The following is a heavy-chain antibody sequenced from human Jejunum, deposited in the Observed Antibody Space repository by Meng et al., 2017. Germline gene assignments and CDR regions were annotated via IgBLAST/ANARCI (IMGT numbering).Heavy chain of an antibody. J-gene: IGHJ2*01. CDR1: GFTFTSYW. D-gene: IGHD1-26*01. CDR3: ARDAVGTFDF. Sequence: VHLVESGGGVVQPGGSLRLSCAVSGFTFTSYWMHWVRQAPGKGLECISRINHDGTSTLYADSVKGRFTVSRDNAKNTLFLQMNSLRVEDTAVYYCARDAVGTFDFWGRGTLVTVSS. V-gene: IGHV3-74*01. CDR2: INHDGTST.